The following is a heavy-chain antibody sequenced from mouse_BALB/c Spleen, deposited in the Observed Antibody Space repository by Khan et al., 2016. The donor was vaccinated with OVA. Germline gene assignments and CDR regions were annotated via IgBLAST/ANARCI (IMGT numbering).Heavy chain of an antibody. D-gene: IGHD2-3*01. CDR1: DFSLSTYA. CDR3: SRGYYWCDRYFDD. Sequence: QVQLKESGPGLVQPSQSLSITCTVTDFSLSTYAIHWVRQSPGKGLEWLGVIWSGGSTDYNTAFISRLSISKDNSKHQVFFNMNSLQTDDTAKYCCSRGYYWCDRYFDDWGPGTTVTVAS. CDR2: IWSGGST. J-gene: IGHJ1*01. V-gene: IGHV2-4-1*01.